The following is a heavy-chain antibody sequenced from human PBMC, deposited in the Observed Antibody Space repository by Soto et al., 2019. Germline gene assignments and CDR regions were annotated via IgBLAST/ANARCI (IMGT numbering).Heavy chain of an antibody. CDR3: ARHPGLEWLVTFDY. CDR2: IYYSGST. Sequence: QLQLQESGPGLVKPSETLSLTCTVSGGSISSSSYYWGWIRQPPGKGLEWIGSIYYSGSTYYNPSLKSRVTISVDTSKNQFSLKLSSVTAADTAVYYCARHPGLEWLVTFDYWGQGTLVTVSS. CDR1: GGSISSSSYY. D-gene: IGHD6-19*01. V-gene: IGHV4-39*01. J-gene: IGHJ4*02.